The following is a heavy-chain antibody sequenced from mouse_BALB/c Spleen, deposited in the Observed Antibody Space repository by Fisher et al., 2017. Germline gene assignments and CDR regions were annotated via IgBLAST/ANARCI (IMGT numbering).Heavy chain of an antibody. J-gene: IGHJ4*01. Sequence: RFTISRDNAKNTLYLQMSSLKSEDTAMYYCARGRVSYDGYYYAMDYWGQGTSVTVSS. D-gene: IGHD2-14*01. CDR3: ARGRVSYDGYYYAMDY. V-gene: IGHV5-6-3*01.